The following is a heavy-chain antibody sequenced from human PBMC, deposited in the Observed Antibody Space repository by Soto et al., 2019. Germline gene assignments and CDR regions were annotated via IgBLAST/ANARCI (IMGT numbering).Heavy chain of an antibody. CDR1: GDSVSSNSAA. CDR3: ARDRRYSGSYAPDAFDI. D-gene: IGHD1-26*01. Sequence: PSQTLSLTCAISGDSVSSNSAAWNWIRQSPSRGLEWLGRTYYRSKWYNDYAVSVKSRITINPDTSKNQFSLQLNSVTPEDTAVCYCARDRRYSGSYAPDAFDIWGQGTMVTVSS. V-gene: IGHV6-1*01. CDR2: TYYRSKWYN. J-gene: IGHJ3*02.